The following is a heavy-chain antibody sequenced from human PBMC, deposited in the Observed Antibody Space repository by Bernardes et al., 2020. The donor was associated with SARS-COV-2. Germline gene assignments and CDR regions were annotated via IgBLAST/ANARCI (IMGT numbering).Heavy chain of an antibody. V-gene: IGHV4-61*08. J-gene: IGHJ4*02. Sequence: SETLSLTCTVSGSSVSSGGYYWSWIRQRPGKGLEWVGILDYKGNTNYNPSLKSLVTISVDTSKNQLSLKLTYVTAADTAVYYCGRDVRGGTLDYWGQGTPVTVSS. CDR2: LDYKGNT. CDR1: GSSVSSGGYY. D-gene: IGHD2-15*01. CDR3: GRDVRGGTLDY.